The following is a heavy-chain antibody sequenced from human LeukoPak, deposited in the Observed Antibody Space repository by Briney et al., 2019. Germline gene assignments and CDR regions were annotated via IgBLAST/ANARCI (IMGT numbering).Heavy chain of an antibody. CDR3: AKDVDY. CDR1: GFTFSSYG. V-gene: IGHV3-30*18. Sequence: GGSLRLSCAASGFTFSSYGMHWVRQAPGKGLEWVAVISYDGSNKYYADSVKGRFTISRDNSKNTLYLQMNSLRAEDTAVYYCAKDVDYWGQGTLVTVSS. J-gene: IGHJ4*02. CDR2: ISYDGSNK.